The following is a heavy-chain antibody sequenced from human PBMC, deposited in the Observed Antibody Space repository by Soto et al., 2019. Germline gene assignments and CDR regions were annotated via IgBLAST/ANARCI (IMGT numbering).Heavy chain of an antibody. CDR1: GFTFSSYW. V-gene: IGHV3-74*01. D-gene: IGHD3-10*01. CDR3: ARGVASYGSGSYSNWFDP. Sequence: EVQLVESGGGLVQPGGSLRLSCAASGFTFSSYWMHWVRQAPGKGLVWVSRINSDGSSTSYADSVKGRFTISRDNAKNSLYRQMNSLRAEDTAVYYCARGVASYGSGSYSNWFDPWGQGTLVTVSS. J-gene: IGHJ5*02. CDR2: INSDGSST.